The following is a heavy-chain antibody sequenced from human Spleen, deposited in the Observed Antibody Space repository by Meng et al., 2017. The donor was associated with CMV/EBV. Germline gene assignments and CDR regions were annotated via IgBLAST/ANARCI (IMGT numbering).Heavy chain of an antibody. Sequence: GGSLRLSCTASGFAFDDYAAHWVRQAPGKGLEWVSSITWSSSTVAYADSVKGRFTVSRDNAKKSLYLQMDSLRSEDTGMYYCAKSAVADADPLDYWGQGTLVTVSS. D-gene: IGHD6-13*01. V-gene: IGHV3-9*01. CDR2: ITWSSSTV. J-gene: IGHJ4*02. CDR3: AKSAVADADPLDY. CDR1: GFAFDDYA.